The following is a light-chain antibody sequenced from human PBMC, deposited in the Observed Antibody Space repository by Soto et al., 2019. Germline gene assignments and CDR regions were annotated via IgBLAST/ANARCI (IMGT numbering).Light chain of an antibody. Sequence: DIQMIQSPSSLSASIRDRVTITCQASHDIDNFLNWYQQKPGKAPKLLIYDAFNLETGVPSRFSGSGSGTDFTLTISSLQPEDIATYYCQHYDFLLRRTFGQGTKVEIK. CDR3: QHYDFLLRRT. V-gene: IGKV1-33*01. J-gene: IGKJ1*01. CDR2: DAF. CDR1: HDIDNF.